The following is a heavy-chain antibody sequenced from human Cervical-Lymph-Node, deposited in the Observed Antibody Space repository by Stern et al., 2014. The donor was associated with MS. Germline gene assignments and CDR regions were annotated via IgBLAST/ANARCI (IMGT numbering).Heavy chain of an antibody. V-gene: IGHV1-58*02. D-gene: IGHD4/OR15-4a*01. Sequence: MQLVESGPEVKTPGTSVKVSCKASGFTFSGYPMQWVRQARGQRLEWIGWIVPGSGNSKYAQKFQERVTLTRDMSTGTVYMQLSSLTSEDTAIYYCAADLGADGNSFDFWGQGTLVTVSS. J-gene: IGHJ4*02. CDR1: GFTFSGYP. CDR3: AADLGADGNSFDF. CDR2: IVPGSGNS.